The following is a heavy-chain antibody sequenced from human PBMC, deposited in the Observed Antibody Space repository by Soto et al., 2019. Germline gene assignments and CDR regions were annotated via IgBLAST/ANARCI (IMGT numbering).Heavy chain of an antibody. CDR1: GFTFSSYS. J-gene: IGHJ3*02. D-gene: IGHD3-16*02. CDR2: ISSSSYI. Sequence: GGSLRLSCAASGFTFSSYSMNWVRQAPGKGLEWVSSISSSSYIYYADSVEGRFTISRDNAKNSLYLQMNSLRAEDTAVYYCARASYDYVWGSSRYQPDAFDIWGQGTMVTVSS. V-gene: IGHV3-21*01. CDR3: ARASYDYVWGSSRYQPDAFDI.